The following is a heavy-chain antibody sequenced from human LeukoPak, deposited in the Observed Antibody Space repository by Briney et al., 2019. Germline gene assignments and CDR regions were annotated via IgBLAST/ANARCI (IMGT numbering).Heavy chain of an antibody. V-gene: IGHV4-61*02. D-gene: IGHD6-6*01. J-gene: IGHJ4*02. CDR2: IYSSGGT. CDR1: GGSISSGSYY. CDR3: ARHRPGPYDY. Sequence: PSETLSLTCTVSGGSISSGSYYWSWIRQPAGKGLEWIGRIYSSGGTNYNPSLKSRVTISVDTSKNQFSLSLSSVTAADTAVYYCARHRPGPYDYWGQGTLVTVSS.